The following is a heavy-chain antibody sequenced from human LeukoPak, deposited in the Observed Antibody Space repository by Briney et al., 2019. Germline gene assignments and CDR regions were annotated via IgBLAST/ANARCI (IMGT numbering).Heavy chain of an antibody. CDR2: INSKTGGL. D-gene: IGHD5-24*01. J-gene: IGHJ4*02. Sequence: ASVKVSCKASGYIFTDYYMHWVRQAPGQGLEWMGWINSKTGGLNYAQKFQGRVTMTRDTCISTGYMELSRLKSDDTAVYYCAGGRGGYNVIDYWGQGTLVTVSS. V-gene: IGHV1-2*02. CDR3: AGGRGGYNVIDY. CDR1: GYIFTDYY.